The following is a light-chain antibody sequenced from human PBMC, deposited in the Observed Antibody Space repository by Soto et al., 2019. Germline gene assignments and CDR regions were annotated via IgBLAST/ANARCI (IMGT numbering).Light chain of an antibody. Sequence: EIVMTQSPGTLSVSPGERATLSCRASQSVSSNLAWYQQNPGQAPRLLIYSASIRATGIPARFSGSGSGTEFTRTISSLQSEDFAVYYCQQYNNWPRTFGQGTKVEIK. V-gene: IGKV3D-15*01. CDR2: SAS. CDR3: QQYNNWPRT. CDR1: QSVSSN. J-gene: IGKJ1*01.